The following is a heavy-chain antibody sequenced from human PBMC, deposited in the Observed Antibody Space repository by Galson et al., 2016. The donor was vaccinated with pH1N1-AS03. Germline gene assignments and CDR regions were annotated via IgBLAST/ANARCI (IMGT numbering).Heavy chain of an antibody. V-gene: IGHV3-21*01. CDR3: AREPESSTSPTFDF. CDR1: GFTFSSYN. Sequence: SLRLSCAASGFTFSSYNMHWVRQAPGKGLEWVSSISSANSYIYYADSLKGRFTISRDNAKKSLYLEMNSLRAEDTAVYYCAREPESSTSPTFDFWGQGTLVTVSS. J-gene: IGHJ4*02. D-gene: IGHD1-14*01. CDR2: ISSANSYI.